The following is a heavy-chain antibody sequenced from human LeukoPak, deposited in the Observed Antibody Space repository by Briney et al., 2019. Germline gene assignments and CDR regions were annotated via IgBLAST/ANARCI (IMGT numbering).Heavy chain of an antibody. V-gene: IGHV4-39*01. CDR1: GASLSSRTSY. CDR3: ARHVSSVGVAVVITMIAS. CDR2: IYSSGNT. J-gene: IGHJ4*02. D-gene: IGHD2-15*01. Sequence: KASETLSLTCSVSGASLSSRTSYWGWIRQPPGKGLEWIGTIYSSGNTYYNPSLKSRVTISGDTSKNQLSLRVNSVTAADAAVYYCARHVSSVGVAVVITMIASWGQGIVVTVSS.